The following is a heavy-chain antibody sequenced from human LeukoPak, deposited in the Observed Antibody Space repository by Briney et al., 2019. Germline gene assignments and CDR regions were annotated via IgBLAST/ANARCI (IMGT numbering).Heavy chain of an antibody. CDR3: ARPSLEEWLLFDY. D-gene: IGHD3-3*01. Sequence: QTGGSLRLSCAASGFTFSSYGMHWVRQAPGKGLEWVAVIWYDGSNKYYADSVKGRFTISRDNSKNTLYLQMNSLRAEDTAVYYCARPSLEEWLLFDYWGQGTLVTVSS. CDR2: IWYDGSNK. CDR1: GFTFSSYG. J-gene: IGHJ4*02. V-gene: IGHV3-33*01.